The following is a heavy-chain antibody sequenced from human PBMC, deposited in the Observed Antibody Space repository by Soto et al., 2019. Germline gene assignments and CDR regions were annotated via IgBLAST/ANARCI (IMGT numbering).Heavy chain of an antibody. V-gene: IGHV1-18*01. J-gene: IGHJ5*02. D-gene: IGHD3-22*01. Sequence: QIQLLQSGAEVKKPGTSVKVSCQASGYTFTTYGIIWVRQAPGQGLEWMGWINPNSGHTNYAQNLQDRATMNTDTSTNTAYMELRSLRSDDTAVYFCARGQVVNCDNWFDPWGQGTLVTVSS. CDR1: GYTFTTYG. CDR2: INPNSGHT. CDR3: ARGQVVNCDNWFDP.